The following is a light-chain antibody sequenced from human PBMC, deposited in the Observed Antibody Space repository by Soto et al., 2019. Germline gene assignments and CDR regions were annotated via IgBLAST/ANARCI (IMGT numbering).Light chain of an antibody. CDR1: QSISSW. J-gene: IGKJ1*01. CDR3: QQYNSYST. CDR2: KTS. Sequence: DIQMTQSPSTLSASVGDRVTITCRASQSISSWLAWYQQKPGKAPKLLIYKTSSLESGVPSSFSGSGSGTEFTLTISSLQPDDFATYYCQQYNSYSTFGQGPKVEIK. V-gene: IGKV1-5*03.